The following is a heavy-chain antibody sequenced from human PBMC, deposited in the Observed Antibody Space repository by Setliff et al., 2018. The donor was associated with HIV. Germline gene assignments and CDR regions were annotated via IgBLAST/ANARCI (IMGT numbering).Heavy chain of an antibody. J-gene: IGHJ3*02. CDR3: ARIPGSSWYNGFDI. V-gene: IGHV1-18*01. Sequence: ASVKVSCKASGYTFSSYGITWVRQAPGQGLEWMGWISAYNGNTNYAQRFQGRVTMARDTSTSTVYMELSSLRSEDTAVYYCARIPGSSWYNGFDIWGQGTMVTVSS. D-gene: IGHD6-13*01. CDR2: ISAYNGNT. CDR1: GYTFSSYG.